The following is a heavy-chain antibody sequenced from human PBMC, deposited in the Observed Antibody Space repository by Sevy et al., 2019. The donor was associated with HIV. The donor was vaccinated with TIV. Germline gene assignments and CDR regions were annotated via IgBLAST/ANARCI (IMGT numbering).Heavy chain of an antibody. CDR2: FSFGCGRI. V-gene: IGHV3-23*01. CDR1: GFTFSKYS. J-gene: IGHJ4*02. CDR3: AREGYTKPHDY. D-gene: IGHD1-1*01. Sequence: GGFLRLSCEASGFTFSKYSMSWVRQAPGKGLEWVSTFSFGCGRINYADSVKGRFTISRDDSKTTLYLQMNSLRAEVTAVYYSAREGYTKPHDYWGQGTLVTVSS.